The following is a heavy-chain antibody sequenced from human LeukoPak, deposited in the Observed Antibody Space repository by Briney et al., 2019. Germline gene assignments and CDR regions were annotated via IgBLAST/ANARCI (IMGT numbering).Heavy chain of an antibody. CDR1: GYTLTELS. CDR2: FDPEDGET. Sequence: ASVKVSCKVSGYTLTELSMHWVRQVPGKGLEWMGGFDPEDGETIYAQRFQGRLTMTEDTSTDTAYMELSSLRSDDTAVYYCATLQQLWFGDLYRGGAFDIWGQGTLVTVSS. V-gene: IGHV1-24*01. CDR3: ATLQQLWFGDLYRGGAFDI. J-gene: IGHJ3*02. D-gene: IGHD3-10*01.